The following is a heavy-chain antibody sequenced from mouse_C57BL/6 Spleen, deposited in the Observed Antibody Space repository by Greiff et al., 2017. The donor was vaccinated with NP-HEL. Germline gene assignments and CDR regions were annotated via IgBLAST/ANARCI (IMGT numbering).Heavy chain of an antibody. CDR3: ARPDYYGSVYLDV. V-gene: IGHV1-85*01. D-gene: IGHD1-1*01. CDR1: GYTFTSYD. J-gene: IGHJ1*03. Sequence: QVQLKQSGPELVKPGASVKLSCKASGYTFTSYDINWVKQRPGQGLEWIGWIYPRDGSTKYNEKFKGKATLTVDTSSSTAYMELHSLTSEDSAVYFCARPDYYGSVYLDVWGTGTTVTVSS. CDR2: IYPRDGST.